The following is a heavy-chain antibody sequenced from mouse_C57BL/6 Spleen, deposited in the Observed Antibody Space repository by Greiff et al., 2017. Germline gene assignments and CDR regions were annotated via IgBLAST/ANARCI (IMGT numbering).Heavy chain of an antibody. D-gene: IGHD2-4*01. J-gene: IGHJ4*01. Sequence: VNLVESGPGLVQPSQSLSITCTVSGFSLTSYGVHWVRQSPGKGLEWLGVIWSGGSTDYNAAFISRLSISKDNSKSQVFFKMNSLQADDTAIYYCARISTMITTGYYYAMDYWGQGTSVTVSS. CDR2: IWSGGST. CDR3: ARISTMITTGYYYAMDY. V-gene: IGHV2-2*01. CDR1: GFSLTSYG.